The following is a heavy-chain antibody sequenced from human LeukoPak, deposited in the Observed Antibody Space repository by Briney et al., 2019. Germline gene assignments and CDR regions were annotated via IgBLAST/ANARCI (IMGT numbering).Heavy chain of an antibody. D-gene: IGHD3-10*01. CDR1: GFTFSDHY. CDR3: TRSYDSGTSPVDY. CDR2: IRKITNSYTT. Sequence: GGSLRLSCAASGFTFSDHYMDWVRQAPGKGLEWVGRIRKITNSYTTEYAASVKGRFTISRDDSKNSLYLQMNSLKTEDTAVYYCTRSYDSGTSPVDYWGQGTLVTVSS. V-gene: IGHV3-72*01. J-gene: IGHJ4*02.